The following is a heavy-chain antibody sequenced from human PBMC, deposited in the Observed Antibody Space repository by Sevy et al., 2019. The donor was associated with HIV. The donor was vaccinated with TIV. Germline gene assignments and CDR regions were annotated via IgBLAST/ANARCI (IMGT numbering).Heavy chain of an antibody. CDR1: GFTFSSYA. CDR3: ARGPKALCSGGSCYTRWFDP. J-gene: IGHJ5*02. CDR2: ITSGSRYI. D-gene: IGHD2-15*01. V-gene: IGHV3-21*01. Sequence: GGSLRLSCAASGFTFSSYAMHWVRQAPGKGLEWVASITSGSRYIYYADSVKGRFTISRDNVQNSLYLQLNSLRAEDTAVYYCARGPKALCSGGSCYTRWFDPWGQGTLVTVSS.